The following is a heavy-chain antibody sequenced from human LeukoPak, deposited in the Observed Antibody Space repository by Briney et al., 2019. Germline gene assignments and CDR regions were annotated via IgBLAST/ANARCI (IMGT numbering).Heavy chain of an antibody. V-gene: IGHV3-23*01. D-gene: IGHD6-13*01. Sequence: GGSLRLSCAASGFTFSSYAMGWVRQAPGKGLEWVSDIRDSGASTYYADSVKGRFTISSDSSNKMLFLQMNSLRAEDTAIYYCVKGVGSSWPRFQHWGQGTLVTVSS. CDR2: IRDSGAST. CDR1: GFTFSSYA. J-gene: IGHJ1*01. CDR3: VKGVGSSWPRFQH.